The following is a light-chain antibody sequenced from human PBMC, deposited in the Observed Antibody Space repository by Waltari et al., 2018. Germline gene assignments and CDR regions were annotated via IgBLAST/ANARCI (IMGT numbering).Light chain of an antibody. J-gene: IGLJ2*01. CDR2: GVR. V-gene: IGLV2-14*01. CDR3: SSYTGSSTLVI. Sequence: QSALTQPASVSGSPGQSITISCTGSSSDVGAYDYVSWYQHHPGKAPKLMIYGVRNRPWGGSCRVSGAKSGKTASLTSSGVQAEDEADYYCSSYTGSSTLVIFGGGTKLTVL. CDR1: SSDVGAYDY.